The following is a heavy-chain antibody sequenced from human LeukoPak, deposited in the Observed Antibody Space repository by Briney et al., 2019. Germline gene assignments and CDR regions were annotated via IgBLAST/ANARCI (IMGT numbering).Heavy chain of an antibody. Sequence: GSLRLRYAASGFTFNNPGINRVRQVPRKGLEWVSGISNSGDATYYADFVKGRFTIARDNSKNTLYLQMNSLRAEDTALYYCAKLRGKDGVRDSYDIWGQGTMVTVSS. CDR3: AKLRGKDGVRDSYDI. CDR2: ISNSGDAT. CDR1: GFTFNNPG. V-gene: IGHV3-23*01. J-gene: IGHJ3*02.